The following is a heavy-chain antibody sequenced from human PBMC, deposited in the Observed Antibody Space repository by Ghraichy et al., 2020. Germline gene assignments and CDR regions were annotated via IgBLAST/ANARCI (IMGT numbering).Heavy chain of an antibody. CDR1: GFTFSSYT. CDR3: ARGHDYSDQYYFDY. Sequence: GGSLRLSCAASGFTFSSYTMNWVRQAPGKGLEWVSSVSSGSTYVYSADSLKGRFTISRDNAKNSLYLQINSLRAEDTAVYYCARGHDYSDQYYFDYWGQGTLVTVSS. CDR2: VSSGSTYV. V-gene: IGHV3-21*01. J-gene: IGHJ4*02. D-gene: IGHD4-17*01.